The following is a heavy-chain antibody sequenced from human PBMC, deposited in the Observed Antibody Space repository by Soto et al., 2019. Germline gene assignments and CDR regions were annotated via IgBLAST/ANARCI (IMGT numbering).Heavy chain of an antibody. D-gene: IGHD4-4*01. Sequence: SETLSLTCTVSGGSISSYYWSWIRQPPGKGLEWIGYIYYNGNTNYNPSLKSRVTISVDTSKNQFSLKLSSVTAADTAVYYCARDGYTVTPNYYYGMDVWGQGTTVTVS. CDR3: ARDGYTVTPNYYYGMDV. CDR2: IYYNGNT. V-gene: IGHV4-59*01. CDR1: GGSISSYY. J-gene: IGHJ6*02.